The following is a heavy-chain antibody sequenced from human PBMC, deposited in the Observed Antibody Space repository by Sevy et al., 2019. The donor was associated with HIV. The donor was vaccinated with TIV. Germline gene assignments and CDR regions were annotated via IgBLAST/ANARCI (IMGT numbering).Heavy chain of an antibody. CDR2: SSSDGSST. J-gene: IGHJ4*02. CDR3: ARHRGGVVDY. V-gene: IGHV3-74*01. D-gene: IGHD3-16*01. Sequence: GGSLRLACAASGFTFSSYWMHWVRRAPGKGLVWVSRSSSDGSSTNYADSVKGRFTISRDNAKNTLYLQMNSLRAEDTAVYYCARHRGGVVDYWGQGTLVTVSS. CDR1: GFTFSSYW.